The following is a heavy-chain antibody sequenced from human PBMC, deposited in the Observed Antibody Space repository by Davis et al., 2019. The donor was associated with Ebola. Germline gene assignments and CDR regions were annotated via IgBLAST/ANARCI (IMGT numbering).Heavy chain of an antibody. Sequence: GESLKISCAASGFTFSNYAMTWVRQAPGKGLEWVSGITGSDGSIYCADSVKGRFTISRDNAKNSLYLQMNSLRAEDTAVYYCARQLSSGWSPYWGQGTLVTVSS. CDR3: ARQLSSGWSPY. V-gene: IGHV3-23*01. CDR1: GFTFSNYA. J-gene: IGHJ4*02. D-gene: IGHD6-19*01. CDR2: ITGSDGSI.